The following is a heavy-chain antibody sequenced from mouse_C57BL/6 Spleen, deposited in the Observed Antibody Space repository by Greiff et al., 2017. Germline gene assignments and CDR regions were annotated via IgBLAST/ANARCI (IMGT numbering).Heavy chain of an antibody. CDR1: GYTFTSYW. Sequence: QVQLQQSGAELVKPGASVKLSCKASGYTFTSYWMHWVKQRPGQGLEWIGMIHPTSGSTNYNEKFKSKATLTVDKSSSTAYMQLSSLTSEDSAVYYCASYYGSSYGAFDDWGQGTTLTVSS. CDR2: IHPTSGST. J-gene: IGHJ2*01. V-gene: IGHV1-64*01. D-gene: IGHD1-1*01. CDR3: ASYYGSSYGAFDD.